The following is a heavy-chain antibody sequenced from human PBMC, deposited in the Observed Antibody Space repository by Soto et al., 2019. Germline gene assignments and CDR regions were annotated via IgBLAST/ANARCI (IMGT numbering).Heavy chain of an antibody. CDR3: TRDASRDSSARGWFDP. J-gene: IGHJ5*02. Sequence: GGSLRLSCAASGFTFRSFTMNWVRPAPGKGLEWVSTISSNSAYIYYTDALRGRFTISRDNAKNSLHLQMNSLRAEDTAVYYCTRDASRDSSARGWFDPWGPGTLVTVSS. CDR1: GFTFRSFT. V-gene: IGHV3-21*01. D-gene: IGHD6-13*01. CDR2: ISSNSAYI.